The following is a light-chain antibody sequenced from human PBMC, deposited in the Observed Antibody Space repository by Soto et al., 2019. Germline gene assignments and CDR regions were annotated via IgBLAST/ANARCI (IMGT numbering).Light chain of an antibody. CDR3: QYYGDSPV. V-gene: IGKV3-20*01. CDR2: GAS. J-gene: IGKJ4*01. CDR1: QSVSSYY. Sequence: EIVLTQSPGTLSLSPGERATLSCRASQSVSSYYLAWYQQKPGQAPRLLIYGASSRASGVPDRLSGSGSGTDFTLTISRMEPEDFAVYYCQYYGDSPVFGGGTKVEIK.